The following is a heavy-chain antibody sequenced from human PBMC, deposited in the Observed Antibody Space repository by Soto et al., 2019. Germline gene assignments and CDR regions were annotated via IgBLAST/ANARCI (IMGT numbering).Heavy chain of an antibody. CDR2: ISKNGDET. J-gene: IGHJ4*02. V-gene: IGHV3-23*01. Sequence: XGCLRLYCSAAGFSLSTYALGWVRQAPGKGLDWVSGISKNGDETYYAESVKGRFTISRDSSNNPLQLRMSSLRVEDTAVYYCPSYVRGPELYLDAWAQGALVTVPS. D-gene: IGHD3-10*02. CDR3: PSYVRGPELYLDA. CDR1: GFSLSTYA.